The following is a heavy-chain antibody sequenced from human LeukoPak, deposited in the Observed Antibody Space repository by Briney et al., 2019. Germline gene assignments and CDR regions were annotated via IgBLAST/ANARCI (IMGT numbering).Heavy chain of an antibody. Sequence: GGSLRLSCVASGFTFSSYGMHWVRQAPGKGLEWVAFIRYDGSNKYYADSVKGRFTISRDNSKNTLYLQMNSLRAEDTAVYYCAKDRCSSTSCPLYYFDYWGQGTLVTVSS. CDR1: GFTFSSYG. V-gene: IGHV3-30*02. CDR2: IRYDGSNK. CDR3: AKDRCSSTSCPLYYFDY. J-gene: IGHJ4*02. D-gene: IGHD2-2*01.